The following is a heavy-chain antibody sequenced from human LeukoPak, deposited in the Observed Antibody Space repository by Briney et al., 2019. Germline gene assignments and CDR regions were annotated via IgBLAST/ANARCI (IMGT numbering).Heavy chain of an antibody. Sequence: ASVKVSCKASGYTFTSYDISWVRQAPGQGLEWMGWISAFSGNTNDAQKFQGRVTMTTDTSTSTAYMELRSLRSDDTAVYYCARDRDGYNGGDYWGQGTLVTVSS. CDR1: GYTFTSYD. CDR2: ISAFSGNT. J-gene: IGHJ4*02. CDR3: ARDRDGYNGGDY. V-gene: IGHV1-18*01. D-gene: IGHD5-24*01.